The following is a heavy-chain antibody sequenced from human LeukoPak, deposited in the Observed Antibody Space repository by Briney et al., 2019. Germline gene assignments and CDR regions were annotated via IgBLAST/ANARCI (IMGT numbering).Heavy chain of an antibody. CDR3: ARDGEYGTGSYYRGCFDY. CDR2: IHPRSGET. D-gene: IGHD3-10*01. V-gene: IGHV1-2*02. J-gene: IGHJ4*02. CDR1: GYSFTAFY. Sequence: ASVKVSCTASGYSFTAFYIHWVRQAPGQGLEWMGWIHPRSGETNYAYTVRGRVTMTRDTSISTTYMDLGSLGADDTAVYYCARDGEYGTGSYYRGCFDYWGQGTLVTVSS.